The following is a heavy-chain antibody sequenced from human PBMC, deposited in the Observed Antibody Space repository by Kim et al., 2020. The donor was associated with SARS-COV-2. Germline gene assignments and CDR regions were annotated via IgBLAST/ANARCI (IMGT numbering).Heavy chain of an antibody. Sequence: GRDKNYVDSGKGRFTISRDNAKNSLYLQMNSLRAEDTAVYYCARGYSADYWGQGTLVTVSS. CDR2: GRDK. J-gene: IGHJ4*02. CDR3: ARGYSADY. V-gene: IGHV3-7*04. D-gene: IGHD1-1*01.